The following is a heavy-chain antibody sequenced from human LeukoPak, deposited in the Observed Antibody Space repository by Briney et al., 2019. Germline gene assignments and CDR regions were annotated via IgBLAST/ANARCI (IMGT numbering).Heavy chain of an antibody. CDR1: GYTLTELS. D-gene: IGHD1-26*01. J-gene: IGHJ5*02. CDR2: FDPEDGET. CDR3: ATEWNSGSYYDNNWFAP. Sequence: ASVKVSCKVSGYTLTELSMHWVRQAPGKGLEWMGGFDPEDGETIYAQKFQGRVTMTEDTSTDTAYMDLSSLRSEDTAVYYCATEWNSGSYYDNNWFAPWGQGTLVTVSS. V-gene: IGHV1-24*01.